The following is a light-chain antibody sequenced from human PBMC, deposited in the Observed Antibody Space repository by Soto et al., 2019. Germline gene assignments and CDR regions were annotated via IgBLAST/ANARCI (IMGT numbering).Light chain of an antibody. CDR3: SSYTSSSTLYV. CDR2: DVS. CDR1: SSDVGGYNY. J-gene: IGLJ1*01. Sequence: QSVLTQPASVSGSPVQSITISCTGTSSDVGGYNYVSWYQQHPGKAPKLMIYDVSNRPSGVSNRFSGSKSGNTASLTISGLQAEDEADYYCSSYTSSSTLYVFGTGTKVTAL. V-gene: IGLV2-14*01.